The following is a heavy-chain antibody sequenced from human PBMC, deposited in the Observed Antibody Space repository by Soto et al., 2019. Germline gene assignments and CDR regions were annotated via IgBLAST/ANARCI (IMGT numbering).Heavy chain of an antibody. J-gene: IGHJ4*02. CDR3: ARWLRHRLAS. Sequence: SETLSLTCTVSGGSMSYYYWSWIRQPPGKGLESIGYIYYNGNTNYNPSLKSRVTISVDTSRNQFSLRLSSVTATDTAVYYCARWLRHRLASWGQGTLVTGSS. CDR2: IYYNGNT. V-gene: IGHV4-59*01. CDR1: GGSMSYYY. D-gene: IGHD5-12*01.